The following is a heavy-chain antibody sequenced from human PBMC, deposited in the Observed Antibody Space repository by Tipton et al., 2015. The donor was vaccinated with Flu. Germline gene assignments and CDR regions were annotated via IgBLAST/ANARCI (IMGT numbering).Heavy chain of an antibody. D-gene: IGHD3-9*01. CDR2: IYYSGST. CDR3: ARDGGRYFDWQHYGMDV. J-gene: IGHJ6*02. CDR1: GGSISSSSHY. Sequence: TLSLTCTVSGGSISSSSHYWGWIRQPPGKGLEWIGYIYYSGSTNYNPSLKSRVTISVDTSKNQFSLKLSSVTAADTAVYYCARDGGRYFDWQHYGMDVWGQGTTVTVSS. V-gene: IGHV4-61*01.